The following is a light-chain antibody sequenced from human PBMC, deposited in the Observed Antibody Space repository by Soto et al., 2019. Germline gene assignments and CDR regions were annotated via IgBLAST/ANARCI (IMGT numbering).Light chain of an antibody. CDR2: ATS. CDR3: QQSYKMPS. CDR1: RNVSIY. J-gene: IGKJ5*01. V-gene: IGKV1-39*01. Sequence: EIPLTQSPSSLAASVGDRLTLTCRASRNVSIYLNWYQHKPGKGPTLLIHATSNLQIGVPSRFSGSGSGTEFTLNISSLEPEDFGTYYCQQSYKMPSFVQGTRLVIK.